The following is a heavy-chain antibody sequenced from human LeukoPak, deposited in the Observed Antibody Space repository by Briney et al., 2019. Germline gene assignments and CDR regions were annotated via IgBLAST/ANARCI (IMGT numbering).Heavy chain of an antibody. CDR2: VSGSSNI. J-gene: IGHJ4*02. Sequence: GGSLRLSCAASGFTFSSYTMNWVRQAPGEGLEWVSTVSGSSNIHYSDSVKGRFTISRDNARNSLYLQMNSLRDDDTAVYYCARDGLHTAHFDYWGQGTLVTVPS. CDR1: GFTFSSYT. V-gene: IGHV3-48*02. CDR3: ARDGLHTAHFDY. D-gene: IGHD5-18*01.